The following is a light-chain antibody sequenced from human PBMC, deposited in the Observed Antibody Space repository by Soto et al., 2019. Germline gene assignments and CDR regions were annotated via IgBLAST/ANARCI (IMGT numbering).Light chain of an antibody. CDR2: GAS. CDR3: QQYGSSPRT. Sequence: EIVLTQSPGTLSLSPGERATLSCRASQSVSSSYSAWYQQKPGQATRLLIYGASSRATGIPDRCSGSGSGTDFTLTISRLEPEDFAVYYCQQYGSSPRTFGQGTKVEIK. CDR1: QSVSSSY. V-gene: IGKV3-20*01. J-gene: IGKJ1*01.